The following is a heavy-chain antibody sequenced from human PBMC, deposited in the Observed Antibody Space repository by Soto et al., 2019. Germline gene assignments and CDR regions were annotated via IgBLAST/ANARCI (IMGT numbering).Heavy chain of an antibody. V-gene: IGHV4-34*01. J-gene: IGHJ1*01. D-gene: IGHD3-3*01. CDR1: GGSFSGYY. CDR2: INHSGST. CDR3: ARGLSYPVVPTKNDLWRGQRPYFQH. Sequence: SETLSLTCAVYGGSFSGYYWSWIRQPPGKGLEWIGEINHSGSTNYNPSLKSRVTISVDTSKNQFSLKLSSVTAADTAVYYCARGLSYPVVPTKNDLWRGQRPYFQHWGQGTLVTVSS.